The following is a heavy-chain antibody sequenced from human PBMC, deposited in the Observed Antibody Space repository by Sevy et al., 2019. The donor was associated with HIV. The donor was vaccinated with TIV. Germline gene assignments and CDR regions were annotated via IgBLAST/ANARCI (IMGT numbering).Heavy chain of an antibody. CDR3: AKGSTSSSEVGYFDY. D-gene: IGHD2-2*01. V-gene: IGHV3-23*01. CDR2: ISGNGGYT. Sequence: GRSLRLSCAASGFTFSSYAMSWVRQAPGKGLEWVSVISGNGGYTYYADSVKGRFTISRDTSKNTLYLQMNSLRAEDMAVYYCAKGSTSSSEVGYFDYWGQGTLVTVSS. J-gene: IGHJ4*02. CDR1: GFTFSSYA.